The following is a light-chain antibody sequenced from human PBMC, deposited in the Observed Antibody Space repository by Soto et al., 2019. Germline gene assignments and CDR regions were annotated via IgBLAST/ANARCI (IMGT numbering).Light chain of an antibody. CDR3: QQYNTYPET. V-gene: IGKV1-5*01. Sequence: DIQLTQYPSTLSASVGDSVTITCRASQSISSWLAWYQQKAGKAPKLLIYDASTLESGVPSRFSGSVSGTEATLTITSLQADVFATYYCQQYNTYPETFGQGTKVDIK. J-gene: IGKJ1*01. CDR1: QSISSW. CDR2: DAS.